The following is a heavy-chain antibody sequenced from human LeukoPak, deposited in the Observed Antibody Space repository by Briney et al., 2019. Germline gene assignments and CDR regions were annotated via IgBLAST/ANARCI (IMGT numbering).Heavy chain of an antibody. V-gene: IGHV3-30-3*01. D-gene: IGHD1-14*01. CDR2: ISYDGSNK. Sequence: GGSLRLSCAASGFTFSSYAMHWVRQAPGKGLEWVAVISYDGSNKYYADSVKGRFTISRDNSKNTLYLQMDSLRAEDTALYYCAKGSGINHYHWIDPWGQGTLVTVSS. CDR3: AKGSGINHYHWIDP. CDR1: GFTFSSYA. J-gene: IGHJ5*02.